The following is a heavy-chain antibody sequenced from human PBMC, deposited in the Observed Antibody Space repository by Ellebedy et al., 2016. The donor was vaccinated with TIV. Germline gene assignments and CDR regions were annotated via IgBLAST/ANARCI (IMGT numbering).Heavy chain of an antibody. J-gene: IGHJ4*02. CDR3: ARDPLRGVLQIDN. Sequence: PGGSLRLSCAASGFTFSAYSMNWVRQAPGKGLEWVSSIGYSGVTKYYGDSVKGRFTISRDNAKNSLYLQMNSLRAEDTAVYYCARDPLRGVLQIDNWGQGTLVTVSS. V-gene: IGHV3-48*04. CDR1: GFTFSAYS. CDR2: IGYSGVTK. D-gene: IGHD3-10*01.